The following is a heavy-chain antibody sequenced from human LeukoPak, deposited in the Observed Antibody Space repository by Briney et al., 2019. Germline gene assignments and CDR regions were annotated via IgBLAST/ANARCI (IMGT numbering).Heavy chain of an antibody. V-gene: IGHV1-18*01. CDR1: GYTFTDYG. J-gene: IGHJ6*04. D-gene: IGHD4-11*01. CDR3: ARGGVTSAFMDV. Sequence: ASVKVSCKASGYTFTDYGVTWVRQAPGQGLEWMGWITGYNDNTNYAQNLQGRLTMTADTSTTTSYMELRSRTSDDTAVYYCARGGVTSAFMDVWGKGTTVTVSP. CDR2: ITGYNDNT.